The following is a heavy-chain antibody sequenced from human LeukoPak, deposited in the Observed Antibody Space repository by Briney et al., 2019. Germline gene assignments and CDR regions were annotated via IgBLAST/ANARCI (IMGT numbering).Heavy chain of an antibody. CDR3: ARRKARTAALD. D-gene: IGHD6-6*01. V-gene: IGHV4-30-2*01. J-gene: IGHJ4*02. CDR1: GGSISSGGYY. CDR2: IYHSGST. Sequence: PSQTLSLTCTVSGGSISSGGYYWSWIRQPPGKGLEWIGYIYHSGSTYYNPSLKSRVTISVDRSKNQFSLKLSSVTAADTAVYYCARRKARTAALDWGQGTLVTVSS.